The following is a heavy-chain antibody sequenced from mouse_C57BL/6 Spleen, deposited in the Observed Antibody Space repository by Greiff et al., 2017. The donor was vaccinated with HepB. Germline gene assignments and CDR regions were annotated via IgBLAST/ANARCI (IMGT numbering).Heavy chain of an antibody. CDR3: AGDIYYSNYWYFDV. J-gene: IGHJ1*03. V-gene: IGHV12-3*01. D-gene: IGHD2-5*01. CDR2: ITHSGET. Sequence: QVQLKESGPGLVKPSQSLFLTCSITGFPITSGYYWIWIRQSPGKPLEWMGYITHSGETFYNPSLQSPISITRETSKNQFFLQLNSVTTEDTAMYYCAGDIYYSNYWYFDVWGTGTTVTVSS. CDR1: GFPITSGYY.